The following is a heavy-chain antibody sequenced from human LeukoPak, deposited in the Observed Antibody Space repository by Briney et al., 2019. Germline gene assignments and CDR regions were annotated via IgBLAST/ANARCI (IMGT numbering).Heavy chain of an antibody. Sequence: ASVKVSCKASGYTFTSYDINWVRQATGQGLEWMGWMNPNSGNTGYAQKFQGRVTMTRNTSISTAYMELSSLRSEDTAVYYCARSSSYSWFYFFEHWGQGTLVTVSS. D-gene: IGHD2/OR15-2a*01. V-gene: IGHV1-8*01. CDR3: ARSSSYSWFYFFEH. J-gene: IGHJ4*02. CDR1: GYTFTSYD. CDR2: MNPNSGNT.